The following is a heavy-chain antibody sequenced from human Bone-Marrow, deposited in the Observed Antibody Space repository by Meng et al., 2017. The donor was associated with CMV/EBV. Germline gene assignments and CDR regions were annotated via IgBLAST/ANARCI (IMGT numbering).Heavy chain of an antibody. CDR2: MNPNSGNT. J-gene: IGHJ4*02. D-gene: IGHD3-3*01. V-gene: IGHV1-8*03. CDR1: GYTFTSYD. CDR3: ARGFYFWSGTDYDFDY. Sequence: SGYTFTSYDINWVRQATGQGLEWMGWMNPNSGNTGYAQKFQGRVTITRNTSISTAYMELSSLRSEDTAVYYCARGFYFWSGTDYDFDYWGQGTLVTVSS.